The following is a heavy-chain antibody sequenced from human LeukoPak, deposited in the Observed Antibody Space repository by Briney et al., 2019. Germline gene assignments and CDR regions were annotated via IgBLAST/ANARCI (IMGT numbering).Heavy chain of an antibody. Sequence: SVKVSCKASGYTFTGYYMHWVRRAPGQGLEWMGRVISILRTATYGQKFQGRVTITADKSTSTTYMELTDLRLQDTAFYYCARSLGRGFDYWGQGSLVTVSS. CDR1: GYTFTGYY. V-gene: IGHV1-69*08. D-gene: IGHD1-26*01. J-gene: IGHJ4*02. CDR3: ARSLGRGFDY. CDR2: VISILRTA.